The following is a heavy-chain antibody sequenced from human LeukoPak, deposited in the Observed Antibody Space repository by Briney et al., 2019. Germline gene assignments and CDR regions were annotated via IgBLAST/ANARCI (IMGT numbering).Heavy chain of an antibody. J-gene: IGHJ6*03. CDR2: IYYGGST. CDR3: ARVSGMAARPDYFYYMDV. D-gene: IGHD6-6*01. V-gene: IGHV4-59*01. CDR1: GGSLSSYY. Sequence: SETLSLTCTVSGGSLSSYYWNWIRQPPGKGLEWIGYIYYGGSTRYNPSLKSRVSISLDTSKNQFSLKLRSVTAADTAVYYCARVSGMAARPDYFYYMDVWGKGTTVTVSS.